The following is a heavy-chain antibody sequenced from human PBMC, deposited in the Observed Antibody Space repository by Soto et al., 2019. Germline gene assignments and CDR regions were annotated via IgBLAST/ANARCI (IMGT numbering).Heavy chain of an antibody. CDR3: TKSWLFEKNWFDP. Sequence: SLRLSCAASGFSFTTYGMSWVRQAPGKGLEWVSDISSTGLYTYLADSVKGRFTISRDNSKNTLYLQMNSLRVDDTALYFCTKSWLFEKNWFDPWGQGILVTVSS. D-gene: IGHD3-22*01. J-gene: IGHJ5*02. CDR1: GFSFTTYG. V-gene: IGHV3-23*01. CDR2: ISSTGLYT.